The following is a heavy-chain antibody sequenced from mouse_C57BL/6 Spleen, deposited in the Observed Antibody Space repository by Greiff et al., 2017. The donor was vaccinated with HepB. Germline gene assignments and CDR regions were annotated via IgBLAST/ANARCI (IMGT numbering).Heavy chain of an antibody. CDR2: INPNNGGT. CDR1: GYTFTDYN. Sequence: VQLQQSGPELVKPGASVKIPCKASGYTFTDYNMDWVKQSHGKSLEWIGDINPNNGGTIYNQKFKGKATLTVDKSSSTAYMEVRSLTSEDTAVYYCARLQGPYGSSFYWYFDVWGTGTTVTVSS. J-gene: IGHJ1*03. CDR3: ARLQGPYGSSFYWYFDV. V-gene: IGHV1-18*01. D-gene: IGHD1-1*01.